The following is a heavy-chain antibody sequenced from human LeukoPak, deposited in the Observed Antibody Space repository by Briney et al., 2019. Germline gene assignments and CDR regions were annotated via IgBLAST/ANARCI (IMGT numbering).Heavy chain of an antibody. CDR3: ARDSQQLVPIDYYYYYMDV. CDR1: GYTFTGYY. D-gene: IGHD6-13*01. J-gene: IGHJ6*03. Sequence: ASVKVSCKASGYTFTGYYMHWVRQAPGQGLEWMGWINPNSGGTNYAQKFQGRVTMTRDTSISTAHMELSRLRSDDTAVYYCARDSQQLVPIDYYYYYMDVWGKGTTVTVSS. CDR2: INPNSGGT. V-gene: IGHV1-2*02.